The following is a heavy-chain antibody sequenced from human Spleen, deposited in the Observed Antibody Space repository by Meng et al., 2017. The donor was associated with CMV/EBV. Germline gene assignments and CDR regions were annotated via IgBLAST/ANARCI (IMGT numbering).Heavy chain of an antibody. CDR3: AKARYNVYDFDY. CDR1: GFAFRSYA. CDR2: ISANGFNT. V-gene: IGHV3-23*01. D-gene: IGHD5/OR15-5a*01. Sequence: SCAASGFAFRSYAMSWVRQAPGKGLEWVSAISANGFNTYYADSVKGRFTISRDNSKNTVYLQVNSLRAEDTAVYYCAKARYNVYDFDYWGQGTLVTVSS. J-gene: IGHJ4*02.